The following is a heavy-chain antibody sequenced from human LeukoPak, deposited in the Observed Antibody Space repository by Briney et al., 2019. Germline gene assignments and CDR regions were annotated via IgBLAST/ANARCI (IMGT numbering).Heavy chain of an antibody. D-gene: IGHD3-22*01. CDR1: SGSISSYY. CDR2: VHYSGST. V-gene: IGHV4-59*12. J-gene: IGHJ3*02. CDR3: AREGYYDTSASGAFDI. Sequence: SVTLSLTCTVSSGSISSYYWNWIRQPPGKGLEWIAYVHYSGSTSYNPSLKSRITISVDTSKNQFSLKLSSVTAADTAVYYCAREGYYDTSASGAFDIWGQGTMVTVSS.